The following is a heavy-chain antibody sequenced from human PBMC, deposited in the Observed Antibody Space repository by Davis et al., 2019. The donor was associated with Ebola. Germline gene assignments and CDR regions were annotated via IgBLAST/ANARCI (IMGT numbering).Heavy chain of an antibody. D-gene: IGHD2-15*01. CDR2: IWFDGRNA. J-gene: IGHJ4*02. V-gene: IGHV3-30*02. CDR3: AKDPGGHSGESDY. CDR1: GLTFSRYG. Sequence: GGSLRLSCVASGLTFSRYGMHWVRQTPGKGLEWVAFIWFDGRNAHYIDSVKGRFTISRDNSKNTLYLQMNSLRPEDTAMYYCAKDPGGHSGESDYWGQGTLVIVS.